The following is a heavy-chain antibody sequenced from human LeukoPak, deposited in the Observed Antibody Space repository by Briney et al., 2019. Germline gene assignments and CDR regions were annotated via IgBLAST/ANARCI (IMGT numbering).Heavy chain of an antibody. D-gene: IGHD6-19*01. Sequence: PSETLSLTCTVSGGSISSSSYSWGWIRQPPGKGLEWIGSIYYSGSTYYNPSLKSRVTISVDTSKNQFSLKLSSVTAADTAVYYCARHGWHAWYFDLWGRGTLVTVSS. J-gene: IGHJ2*01. CDR2: IYYSGST. CDR1: GGSISSSSYS. CDR3: ARHGWHAWYFDL. V-gene: IGHV4-39*01.